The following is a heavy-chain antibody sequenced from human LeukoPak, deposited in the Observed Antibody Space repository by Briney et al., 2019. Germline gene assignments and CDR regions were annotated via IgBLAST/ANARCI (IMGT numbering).Heavy chain of an antibody. Sequence: SLRLSCAASGFTFSSYWMHWVRQVPGKGLVWVSRINNDGSSTSYADSVKGRFTISRYNAKNTLYLQMNSLRVADTAVYYCAGSASHNWFDPWGQGTLVTVSS. CDR1: GFTFSSYW. CDR3: AGSASHNWFDP. CDR2: INNDGSST. V-gene: IGHV3-74*01. J-gene: IGHJ5*02. D-gene: IGHD2-2*01.